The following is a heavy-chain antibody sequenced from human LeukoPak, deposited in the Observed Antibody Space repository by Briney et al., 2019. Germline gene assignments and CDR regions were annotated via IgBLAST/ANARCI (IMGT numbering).Heavy chain of an antibody. V-gene: IGHV3-23*01. CDR1: RFTFSTYG. J-gene: IGHJ3*01. CDR2: ISGSGNRA. CDR3: AKDGGPNYDNSGYYSDDAFDF. D-gene: IGHD3-22*01. Sequence: PGGSLRLSCAASRFTFSTYGMNWVRQTPGKGLEWVAAISGSGNRAYHAASVKGRFTISRDNSKNTLFLQMNSLRAEDTAVYSCAKDGGPNYDNSGYYSDDAFDFWGQGTMVTVSS.